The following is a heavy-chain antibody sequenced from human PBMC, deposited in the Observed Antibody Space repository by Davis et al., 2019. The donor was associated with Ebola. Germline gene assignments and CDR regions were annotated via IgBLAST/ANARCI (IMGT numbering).Heavy chain of an antibody. CDR2: INSDGSST. V-gene: IGHV3-74*01. D-gene: IGHD3-3*01. Sequence: GESLKISCAASGFTFSSYWMHWVRQVPGKGLVWVSRINSDGSSTSYADSVKGRFTISRDNSKNTLYLQMNSLRAEDTAVYYCARDKGRFLEWLLFWGDYGMDVWGQGTTVTVSS. CDR3: ARDKGRFLEWLLFWGDYGMDV. J-gene: IGHJ6*02. CDR1: GFTFSSYW.